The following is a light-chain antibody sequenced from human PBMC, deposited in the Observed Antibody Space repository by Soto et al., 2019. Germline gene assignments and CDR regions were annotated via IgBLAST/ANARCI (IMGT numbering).Light chain of an antibody. CDR1: SSDVGAYDY. CDR3: SSYAGSANLV. CDR2: EVN. J-gene: IGLJ2*01. Sequence: QSVLTQPPSASGSPGQSVTISCTGTSSDVGAYDYVCWYQQHPGKAPRLMIYEVNKRPSGVPDRFSGSKSGNTASLTVSGLQAEDEADYYCSSYAGSANLVFGGGTQLTVL. V-gene: IGLV2-8*01.